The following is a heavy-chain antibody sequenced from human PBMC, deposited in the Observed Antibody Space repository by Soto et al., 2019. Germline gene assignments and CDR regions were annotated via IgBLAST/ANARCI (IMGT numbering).Heavy chain of an antibody. CDR2: VHYSWGS. D-gene: IGHD3-10*01. CDR1: GGSISSYH. V-gene: IGHV4-59*08. Sequence: QVQLQESGPGLVKPSETLSLSCTVSGGSISSYHWSWIRQTPGKGLEWIGYVHYSWGSNYNPSLKSRVAIVQETSKSQFSLNLTSVTATATAVYYCERQGFGAIHGLVDVWGQGTTVTVAS. J-gene: IGHJ6*02. CDR3: ERQGFGAIHGLVDV.